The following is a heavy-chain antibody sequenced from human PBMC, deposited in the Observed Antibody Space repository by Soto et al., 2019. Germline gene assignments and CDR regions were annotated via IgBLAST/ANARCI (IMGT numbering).Heavy chain of an antibody. CDR2: ISAHNGNT. CDR1: GYTFTSYG. CDR3: ARVITGTTFYYYYGMDV. V-gene: IGHV1-18*01. D-gene: IGHD1-7*01. Sequence: QVQLVQSGAEVKKPGASVKVSCKASGYTFTSYGISWVRQAPGQGLEWMGWISAHNGNTNYAQKLQGRVTMTTDTSTSTAYMELRSLRSDDTAVYYCARVITGTTFYYYYGMDVWGQGTTVTVSS. J-gene: IGHJ6*02.